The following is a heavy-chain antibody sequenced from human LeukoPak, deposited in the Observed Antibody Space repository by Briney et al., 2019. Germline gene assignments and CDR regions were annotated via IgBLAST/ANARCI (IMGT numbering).Heavy chain of an antibody. CDR3: VRDGAVVTSGSYPWRYFQY. V-gene: IGHV3-48*04. D-gene: IGHD3-10*01. CDR1: GFTFGSYS. J-gene: IGHJ1*01. Sequence: GGSLRLSCAGSGFTFGSYSMSWVRHAPGKGLEWVSYIGHTGSITDYADSVKGRFTVSRDNAKNSLYLQMNTLRAEDTAVYYCVRDGAVVTSGSYPWRYFQYWGLGTLVTVSS. CDR2: IGHTGSIT.